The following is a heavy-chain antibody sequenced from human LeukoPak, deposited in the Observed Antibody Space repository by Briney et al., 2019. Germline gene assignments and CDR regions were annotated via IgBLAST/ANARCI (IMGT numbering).Heavy chain of an antibody. J-gene: IGHJ3*02. CDR2: IYYRGSP. V-gene: IGHV4-59*08. CDR3: ATGIYAFDI. D-gene: IGHD2-15*01. CDR1: GGSISSYY. Sequence: PSETLSLTCSVSGGSISSYYWSWIRQPPGKGLEWIGYIYYRGSPNYNPSLKSRATISLDTSKNQFSLKLSSVTAADTAVYYCATGIYAFDIWGQGTMVTVSS.